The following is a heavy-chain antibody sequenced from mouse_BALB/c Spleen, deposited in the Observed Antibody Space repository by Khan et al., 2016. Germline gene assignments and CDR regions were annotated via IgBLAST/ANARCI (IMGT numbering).Heavy chain of an antibody. J-gene: IGHJ2*01. CDR3: ASLLLRFHY. V-gene: IGHV14-3*02. D-gene: IGHD1-1*01. CDR1: GFNIKDTY. Sequence: VQLKQSGAELVKPGASVKLSCTTAGFNIKDTYMHWVKQRPEQGLEWIGRIDPANGNTKYDPKFQGKATITADTSSNTAYLQLSSLTSEDTDVYYCASLLLRFHYWGQGTTLTVSS. CDR2: IDPANGNT.